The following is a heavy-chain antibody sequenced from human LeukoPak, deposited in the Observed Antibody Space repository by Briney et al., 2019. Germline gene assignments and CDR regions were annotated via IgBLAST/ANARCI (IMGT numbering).Heavy chain of an antibody. CDR1: GFTFSSHD. D-gene: IGHD1-26*01. V-gene: IGHV3-30-3*01. Sequence: GGSLRLSCAASGFTFSSHDMHWVRQAPGKGLEWVAVISYDGSNKYYADSVKGRFTISRDNSKNTLHLQMNSLRAEDTAVYYCARWSLGDYWGQGTLVTVSS. CDR3: ARWSLGDY. J-gene: IGHJ4*02. CDR2: ISYDGSNK.